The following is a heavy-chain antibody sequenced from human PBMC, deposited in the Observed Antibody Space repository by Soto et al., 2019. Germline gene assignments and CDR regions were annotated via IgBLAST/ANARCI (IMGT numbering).Heavy chain of an antibody. CDR2: ISSSGSNT. D-gene: IGHD2-15*01. J-gene: IGHJ6*03. Sequence: QVQLVESGGGLVKPGGSLRLSCVASGVTFSDYYMTWIRQAPGKGLEWVSFISSSGSNTYYADSVKGRFTISRDNAKNSLDLQMHSLRAEDTAVYYCARDPRYCSGGNCYSDYFYYMDVWGKGTTVTVSS. CDR3: ARDPRYCSGGNCYSDYFYYMDV. V-gene: IGHV3-11*01. CDR1: GVTFSDYY.